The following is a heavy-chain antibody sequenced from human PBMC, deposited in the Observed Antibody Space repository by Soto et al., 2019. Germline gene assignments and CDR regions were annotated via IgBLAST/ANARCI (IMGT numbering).Heavy chain of an antibody. CDR2: IYYSGST. J-gene: IGHJ1*01. V-gene: IGHV4-30-4*08. D-gene: IGHD3-22*01. CDR1: GDSVSSNSGA. CDR3: ARDQGSSGYHSVRSFQH. Sequence: PSQTLSLTCAIPGDSVSSNSGAWNWIRQSPGKGLEWIGYIYYSGSTYYNPSLKSRVTISVDTSKNQFSLKLSSVTAADTAVYYCARDQGSSGYHSVRSFQHLGQGNLVTVS.